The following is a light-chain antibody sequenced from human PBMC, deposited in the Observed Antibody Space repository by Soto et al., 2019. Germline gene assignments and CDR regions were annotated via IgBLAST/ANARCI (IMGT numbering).Light chain of an antibody. CDR3: QQYFITPIT. J-gene: IGKJ5*01. V-gene: IGKV4-1*01. CDR1: QSVLYSSNNKNY. CDR2: WAY. Sequence: DIVMTQSPDSLAVSLGERATINCKSSQSVLYSSNNKNYLNWYQLKPGQPPKLLVYWAYTRESGVPDRFSGSGSGTEFTLTISSLQAEDVAVYYCQQYFITPITFGQGTRLEIK.